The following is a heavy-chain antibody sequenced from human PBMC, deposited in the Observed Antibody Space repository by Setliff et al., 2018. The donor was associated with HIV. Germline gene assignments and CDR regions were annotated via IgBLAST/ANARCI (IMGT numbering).Heavy chain of an antibody. Sequence: ASVKVSCKASGYTFTSYGINWVRQATGQGLEWMGWMNPNSGNTGYAQKFQGRVTMTRNTSIHTAYMELSSLRSEDTAVYYCARGGGVYCSGCSCYTTVGFQHWGQGTLVTVSS. V-gene: IGHV1-8*02. CDR2: MNPNSGNT. CDR1: GYTFTSYG. J-gene: IGHJ1*01. CDR3: ARGGGVYCSGCSCYTTVGFQH. D-gene: IGHD2-15*01.